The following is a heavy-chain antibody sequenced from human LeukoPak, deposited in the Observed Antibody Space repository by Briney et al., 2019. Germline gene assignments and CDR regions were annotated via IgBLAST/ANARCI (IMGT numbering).Heavy chain of an antibody. D-gene: IGHD2-2*01. CDR3: ARGEVVPAARKRGFDY. CDR1: GYTFTGYY. J-gene: IGHJ4*02. CDR2: INPNSGGT. V-gene: IGHV1-2*02. Sequence: ASVKVSCKASGYTFTGYYMHWVRQAPGQGLEWMGWINPNSGGTNYAQKFQGRVTMTRDTSISTAYMELSRLRSDDTAVHYCARGEVVPAARKRGFDYWGQGTLVTVSS.